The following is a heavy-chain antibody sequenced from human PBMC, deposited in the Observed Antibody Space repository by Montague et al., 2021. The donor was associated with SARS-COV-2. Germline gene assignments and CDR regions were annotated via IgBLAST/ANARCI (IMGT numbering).Heavy chain of an antibody. D-gene: IGHD3-22*01. V-gene: IGHV4-4*07. J-gene: IGHJ6*02. Sequence: SETLSLTCTVSGGSISSYYWNWIRQSAGKGLEWIGRIYTSGSTNYDPSLKSRVTMSVDTSKNQFSLKLSSVTAADTAVYYCARDRERYDASDYSGVYYYYGMDVWGQGTTVTVSS. CDR2: IYTSGST. CDR1: GGSISSYY. CDR3: ARDRERYDASDYSGVYYYYGMDV.